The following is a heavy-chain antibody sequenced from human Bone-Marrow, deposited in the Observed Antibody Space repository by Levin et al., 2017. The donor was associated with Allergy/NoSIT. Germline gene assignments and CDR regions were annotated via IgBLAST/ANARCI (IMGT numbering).Heavy chain of an antibody. CDR1: GFTFASYA. V-gene: IGHV3-23*01. D-gene: IGHD1-14*01. CDR2: ISGGGFTT. Sequence: AGGSLRLSCAASGFTFASYAMSWVRQAPGKGLEWVSAISGGGFTTYYTDSVKGRFTISRDNSKNTMYLQMDSLRVEDTAVYYCSKTYGPHATHPGDYWGQGTLVTVSS. CDR3: SKTYGPHATHPGDY. J-gene: IGHJ4*02.